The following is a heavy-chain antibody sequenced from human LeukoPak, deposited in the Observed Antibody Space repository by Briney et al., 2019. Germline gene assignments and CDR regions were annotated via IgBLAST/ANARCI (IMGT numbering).Heavy chain of an antibody. CDR1: GFTFSSYA. CDR2: ISYDGSNK. Sequence: PGGSLRHTCAASGFTFSSYAMHWVRQAPGKGLEWVAVISYDGSNKYYADSVKGRFTISRDNSKNTLYLQMNSLRAEDTAVYYCARDSHYDFWSPGYYYYYMDVWGKGTTVTVSS. CDR3: ARDSHYDFWSPGYYYYYMDV. D-gene: IGHD3-3*01. J-gene: IGHJ6*03. V-gene: IGHV3-30*04.